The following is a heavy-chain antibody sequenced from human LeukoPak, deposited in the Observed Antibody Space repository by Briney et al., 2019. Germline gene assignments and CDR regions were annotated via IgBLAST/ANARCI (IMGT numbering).Heavy chain of an antibody. V-gene: IGHV1-2*02. CDR1: GYTFTGYY. Sequence: ASVKVSCKASGYTFTGYYMHWVRQAPGQGLEWMGWINPNGGGTNYAQKFQGRVTMTRDTSISTAYMELSRLRSDDTAVYYCAREHSRGYYFDAFDIWGQGTMVTVSS. CDR3: AREHSRGYYFDAFDI. CDR2: INPNGGGT. J-gene: IGHJ3*02. D-gene: IGHD3-22*01.